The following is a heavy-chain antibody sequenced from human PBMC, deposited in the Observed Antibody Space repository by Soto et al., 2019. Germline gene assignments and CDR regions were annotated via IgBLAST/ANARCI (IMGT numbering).Heavy chain of an antibody. V-gene: IGHV1-69*01. D-gene: IGHD6-19*01. CDR3: ARDGDSSGWYPRPFDY. CDR2: IIPIFGTA. CDR1: GGTFSSYA. J-gene: IGHJ4*01. Sequence: QVQLVQSGAGVKKPGSSVKVSCKASGGTFSSYAISWVRQAPGQGLEWMGGIIPIFGTANYAQKYQGRVTITADESTSTDYMELSSLRSEDTAVYYCARDGDSSGWYPRPFDYWGQGTLVTVSS.